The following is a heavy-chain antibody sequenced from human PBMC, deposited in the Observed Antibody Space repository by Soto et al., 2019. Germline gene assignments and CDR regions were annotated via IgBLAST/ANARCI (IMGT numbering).Heavy chain of an antibody. D-gene: IGHD2-21*02. CDR2: INPSVGST. J-gene: IGHJ6*01. CDR3: AREVNTVIMPGDTEDYSGLDV. CDR1: GYVFSSAF. V-gene: IGHV1-46*01. Sequence: QVQLVQSGAEVKKPGASVKVSCKASGYVFSSAFIHWVRQAPGQGLEWMGMINPSVGSTTYAHKFQGRIAVTRDMSTATVYMDLSSLRSADTAIYYCAREVNTVIMPGDTEDYSGLDVW.